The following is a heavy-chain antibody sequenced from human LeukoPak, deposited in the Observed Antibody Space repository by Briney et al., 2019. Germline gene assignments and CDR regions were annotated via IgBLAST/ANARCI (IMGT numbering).Heavy chain of an antibody. CDR1: GVSISSGGYS. CDR2: IYHSGST. V-gene: IGHV4-30-2*01. Sequence: SETLTLTCAVSGVSISSGGYSWGWIRQPQGLGLDWIVYIYHSGSTYYNPSLKSRVPISVDRSKNQFSLKLSSVTAADTAVYYCARGYYYGSLSGMDVWGKGTTVTVSS. D-gene: IGHD3-10*01. CDR3: ARGYYYGSLSGMDV. J-gene: IGHJ6*04.